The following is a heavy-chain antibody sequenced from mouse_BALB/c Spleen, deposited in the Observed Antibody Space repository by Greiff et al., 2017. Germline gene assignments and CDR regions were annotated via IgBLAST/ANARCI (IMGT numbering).Heavy chain of an antibody. CDR3: ARWDRPYAMDY. Sequence: VQLKESGPGLVKPSQSLSLTCTVTGYSITSDYAWNWIRQFPGNKLEWMGYISYSGSTSYNPSLKSRISITRDTSKNQFFLQLNSVTTEDTATYYCARWDRPYAMDYWGQGTSVTVSS. V-gene: IGHV3-2*02. J-gene: IGHJ4*01. CDR1: GYSITSDYA. CDR2: ISYSGST. D-gene: IGHD2-14*01.